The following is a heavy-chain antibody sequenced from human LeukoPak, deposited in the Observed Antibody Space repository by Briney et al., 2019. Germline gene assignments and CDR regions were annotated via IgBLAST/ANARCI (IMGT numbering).Heavy chain of an antibody. CDR2: ISSSSSTI. J-gene: IGHJ4*02. CDR1: GFTFSSYS. CDR3: VRSLRSADF. Sequence: GGSLRLSCAASGFTFSSYSMNWVRQAPGKGLEWVSYISSSSSTIYYADSVKGRFIISRDNAKNTLFLQMDSLRPEDTAVYYCVRSLRSADFWGQRTLVTVSS. V-gene: IGHV3-48*04.